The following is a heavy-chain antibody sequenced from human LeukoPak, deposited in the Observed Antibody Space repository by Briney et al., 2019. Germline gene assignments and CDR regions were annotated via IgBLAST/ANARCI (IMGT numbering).Heavy chain of an antibody. J-gene: IGHJ4*02. Sequence: ASVKVSCKASGYTFTGYYMHWVRQAPGQGLEWMGWINPNSGGTNYAQKFQGRVTMTRDTSISTAYMELSRLRSDDTAVYYCAKAPYSSSSPMNYWGQGTPVTVSS. V-gene: IGHV1-2*02. CDR2: INPNSGGT. D-gene: IGHD6-6*01. CDR1: GYTFTGYY. CDR3: AKAPYSSSSPMNY.